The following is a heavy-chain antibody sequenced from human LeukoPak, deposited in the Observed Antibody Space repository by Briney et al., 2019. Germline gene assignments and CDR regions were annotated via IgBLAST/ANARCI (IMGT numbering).Heavy chain of an antibody. J-gene: IGHJ5*02. CDR2: IYTSGST. V-gene: IGHV4-61*02. CDR3: ARGSDYEFWSGNHRGNWFGP. Sequence: SETLSLTCTVSGGSISSGSYYWSWIRQPAGKGLEWIGRIYTSGSTNYNPSLKSRVTISVDTSKNQFSLKLSSVTAADTAVYYCARGSDYEFWSGNHRGNWFGPWGQRTLVTVSS. D-gene: IGHD3-3*01. CDR1: GGSISSGSYY.